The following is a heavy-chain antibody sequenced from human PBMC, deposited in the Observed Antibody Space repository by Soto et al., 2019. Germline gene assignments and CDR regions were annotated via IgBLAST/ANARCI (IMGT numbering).Heavy chain of an antibody. D-gene: IGHD6-19*01. CDR1: GFTFSSYS. CDR3: ARDSSGPPDY. J-gene: IGHJ4*02. Sequence: GGSLRLSCATSGFTFSSYSMNWVRQAPGKGLEWVSSISSTYIYYADSVEGRFTSSRDNAKNLLYLQMNSLRAEDTAVYYCARDSSGPPDYWGQGTLVTVSS. V-gene: IGHV3-21*01. CDR2: ISSTYI.